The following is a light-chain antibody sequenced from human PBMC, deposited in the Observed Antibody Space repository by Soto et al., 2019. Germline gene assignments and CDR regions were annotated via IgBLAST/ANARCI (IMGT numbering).Light chain of an antibody. J-gene: IGLJ2*01. CDR1: SSNIGAGYD. CDR3: QSYDSSLSGSV. V-gene: IGLV1-40*01. Sequence: QSVLTQPPSVSGATGQRVTISCTGSSSNIGAGYDVHWYQQLPGTAPKLLLYGNSNRPSGVPDRFSGSKSGTSASLAITGLQAEDEADYYCQSYDSSLSGSVFGGGTQLTVL. CDR2: GNS.